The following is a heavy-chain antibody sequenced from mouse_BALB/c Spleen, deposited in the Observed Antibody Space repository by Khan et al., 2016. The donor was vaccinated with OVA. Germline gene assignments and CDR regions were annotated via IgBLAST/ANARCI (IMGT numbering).Heavy chain of an antibody. CDR2: IDPFNGGN. V-gene: IGHV1-34*01. CDR1: GYSFTTYY. CDR3: ARGTFDD. J-gene: IGHJ3*01. Sequence: VQLQQSGPELMKPGASVKISCKASGYSFTTYYMHWVKQSHGKSLEWIGYIDPFNGGNDYNQKFKGKATLTVDKSSSTAYMHLSSLTSEDSAVYYGARGTFDDWGQGTLVTVSA. D-gene: IGHD3-3*01.